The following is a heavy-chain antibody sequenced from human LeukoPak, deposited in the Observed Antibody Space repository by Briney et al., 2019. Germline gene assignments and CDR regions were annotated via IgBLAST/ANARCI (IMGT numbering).Heavy chain of an antibody. Sequence: ASVKVSCKASGYTFTSYDINWVRQATGQGLEWMGWMNPNCGNAGYAQKFQGRVTMTRNTSISTAYMELSSLRSEDTAVYYCARGGGDTALFDYWGQGTLVTVSS. D-gene: IGHD5-18*01. CDR1: GYTFTSYD. CDR3: ARGGGDTALFDY. J-gene: IGHJ4*02. V-gene: IGHV1-8*01. CDR2: MNPNCGNA.